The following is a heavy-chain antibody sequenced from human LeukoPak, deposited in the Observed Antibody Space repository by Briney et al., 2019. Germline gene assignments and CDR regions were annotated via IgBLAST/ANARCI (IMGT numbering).Heavy chain of an antibody. J-gene: IGHJ2*01. V-gene: IGHV3-30-3*01. CDR3: ARRYFDL. Sequence: PGGSLRLSCETSGFTFDDYAMHWVRQAPGKGLEWVAVISYDGSNKYYADSVKGRFTISRDNAKNSLYLQMNSLRAEDTAVYYCARRYFDLWGRGTLVTVSS. CDR2: ISYDGSNK. CDR1: GFTFDDYA.